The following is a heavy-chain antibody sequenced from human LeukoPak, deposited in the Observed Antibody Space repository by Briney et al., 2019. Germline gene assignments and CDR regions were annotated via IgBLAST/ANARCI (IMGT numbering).Heavy chain of an antibody. Sequence: PGRSLRLSCAASGFTFSSYGMHWVRQAPGKGLEWVAVISYDGSNKYCADSVKGRFTISRDNSKNTLYLQMNSLRAEDTAVYYCAKNRPFDYWGQGTLVTVSS. CDR1: GFTFSSYG. CDR2: ISYDGSNK. J-gene: IGHJ4*02. CDR3: AKNRPFDY. V-gene: IGHV3-30*18. D-gene: IGHD6-6*01.